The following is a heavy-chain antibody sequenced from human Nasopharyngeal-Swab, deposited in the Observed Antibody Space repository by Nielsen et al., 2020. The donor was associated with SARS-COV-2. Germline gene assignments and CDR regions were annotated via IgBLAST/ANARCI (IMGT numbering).Heavy chain of an antibody. D-gene: IGHD3-16*02. V-gene: IGHV4-59*08. CDR3: ARHANYDYVWGSYRPHDAFDI. CDR1: GGSISSYY. J-gene: IGHJ3*02. Sequence: SETLSRKGTEPGGSISSYYWSWIRQPPGKGLEWIGYIYYSGSTNYNPSLKSRVTISVDTSKNQFSLKLSSVTAADTAVYYCARHANYDYVWGSYRPHDAFDIWGQGTMVTVSS. CDR2: IYYSGST.